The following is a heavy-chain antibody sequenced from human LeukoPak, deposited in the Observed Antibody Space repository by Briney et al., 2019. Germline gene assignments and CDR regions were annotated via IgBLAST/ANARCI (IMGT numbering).Heavy chain of an antibody. J-gene: IGHJ4*02. CDR2: IDNSGTA. D-gene: IGHD3-9*01. V-gene: IGHV4-39*01. CDR3: ARHGEGGLRYHDY. Sequence: SETLSLTCTVSGGSISSSPYYWGWIRQPPGKGLEWIGSIDNSGTAYYNPSLKSRVTMSVDTSKNQFSLKLSSVTAADTAVYYCARHGEGGLRYHDYWGQGTLVTVSS. CDR1: GGSISSSPYY.